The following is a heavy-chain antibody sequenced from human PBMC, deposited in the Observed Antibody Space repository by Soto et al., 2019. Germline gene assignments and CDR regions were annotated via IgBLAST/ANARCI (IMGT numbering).Heavy chain of an antibody. CDR2: ISYDGSNK. Sequence: QVQLVESGGCVVQPGRSLRLSCAASGFTFSSYAMHWVRHAPGKGLEWVAVISYDGSNKYYADSLKGRFTISRDNSKKTQYLEMNSLRAEDPDVYYCELGVTIFEEVSPPGYWGQGTLVTVSS. CDR3: ELGVTIFEEVSPPGY. D-gene: IGHD3-3*01. J-gene: IGHJ4*02. CDR1: GFTFSSYA. V-gene: IGHV3-30-3*01.